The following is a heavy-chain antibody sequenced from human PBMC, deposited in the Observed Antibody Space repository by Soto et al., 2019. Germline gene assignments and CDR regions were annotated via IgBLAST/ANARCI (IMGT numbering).Heavy chain of an antibody. J-gene: IGHJ4*02. V-gene: IGHV1-18*01. D-gene: IGHD6-6*01. Sequence: AASVKVSCKASGYTFTSYGISWVRQAPGQGLEWMGWISAYNGNTNYAQKLQGRVTMTTDTSTSTAYMELRSLRSDDTAVYYCAIEYSSSPPYYPIGYWGQGTLVTVSS. CDR1: GYTFTSYG. CDR2: ISAYNGNT. CDR3: AIEYSSSPPYYPIGY.